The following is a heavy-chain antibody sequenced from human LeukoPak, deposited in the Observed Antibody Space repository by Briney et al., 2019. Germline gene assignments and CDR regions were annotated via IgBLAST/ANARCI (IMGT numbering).Heavy chain of an antibody. V-gene: IGHV3-30*03. D-gene: IGHD2-21*01. CDR2: ISFDGSTA. CDR3: ASQTSIAAYFDS. CDR1: GFTFSASG. J-gene: IGHJ4*02. Sequence: GGSLRLSCAASGFTFSASGMNWVRQAPGKGLEWVAFISFDGSTAYYADSVQGRFTFSRDTSNNTLHLQMNSLRTEDTAVYYCASQTSIAAYFDSWGQGTLVTVSS.